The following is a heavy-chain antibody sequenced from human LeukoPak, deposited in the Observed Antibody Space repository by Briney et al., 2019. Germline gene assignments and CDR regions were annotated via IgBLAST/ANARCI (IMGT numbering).Heavy chain of an antibody. CDR1: GFTFSSYA. CDR2: ISYDGSNK. J-gene: IGHJ4*02. CDR3: AKKPTFHDY. D-gene: IGHD2/OR15-2a*01. Sequence: PGRSLRLSCAASGFTFSSYAMHWVRQAPGKGLEWVAVISYDGSNKYYADSVKGRFTISRDNSKNTLYLQMNSLRAEDTAVYYCAKKPTFHDYWGQGTLVTVSS. V-gene: IGHV3-30-3*02.